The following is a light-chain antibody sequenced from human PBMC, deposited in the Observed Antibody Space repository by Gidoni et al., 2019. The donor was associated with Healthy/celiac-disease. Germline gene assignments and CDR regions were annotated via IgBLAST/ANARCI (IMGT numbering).Light chain of an antibody. CDR1: QRISSW. CDR3: QQYNSYSTWT. CDR2: KAS. Sequence: DIQMTQSPSTLSASVGDRVTLTCRASQRISSWLAWYQQKPGKAPKLLIYKASSLEGGVPSRFSGSGSGTEFTLTISSLQPDDFATYYCQQYNSYSTWTFGQGTKVEIK. J-gene: IGKJ1*01. V-gene: IGKV1-5*03.